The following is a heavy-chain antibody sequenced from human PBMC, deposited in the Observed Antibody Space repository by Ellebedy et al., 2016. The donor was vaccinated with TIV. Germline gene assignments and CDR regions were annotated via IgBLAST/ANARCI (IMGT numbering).Heavy chain of an antibody. CDR1: GYTFTSYY. CDR2: INPSGGST. V-gene: IGHV1-46*01. Sequence: ASVKVSCXASGYTFTSYYMHWVRQAPGQGLEWMGIINPSGGSTSYAQKFQGRVTMTRDTSTSTVYMELSSLRSEDTAVYYCARDSYGYLVFGYWGQGTLVTVSS. J-gene: IGHJ4*02. D-gene: IGHD5-18*01. CDR3: ARDSYGYLVFGY.